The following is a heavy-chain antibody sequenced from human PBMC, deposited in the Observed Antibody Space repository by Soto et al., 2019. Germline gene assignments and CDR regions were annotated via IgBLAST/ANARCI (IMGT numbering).Heavy chain of an antibody. CDR2: ISSSSSYI. J-gene: IGHJ3*02. D-gene: IGHD1-26*01. V-gene: IGHV3-21*01. CDR3: ARTIVGATSDAFDI. Sequence: GGSLRLSCAASGFTFSRYSMNWVRQAPGKGLEWVSSISSSSSYIYYADSVKGRFTISRDNAKNSLYLQMNSLRAEDTAVYYCARTIVGATSDAFDIWGQGTMVTVSS. CDR1: GFTFSRYS.